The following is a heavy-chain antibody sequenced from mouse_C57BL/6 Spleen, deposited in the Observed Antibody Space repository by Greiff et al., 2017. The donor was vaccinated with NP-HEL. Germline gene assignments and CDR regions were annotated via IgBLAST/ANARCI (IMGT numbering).Heavy chain of an antibody. D-gene: IGHD1-1*01. CDR1: GFTFSDYG. J-gene: IGHJ2*01. V-gene: IGHV5-17*01. CDR3: ARIVYYGPPYYCDY. Sequence: EVQLVESGGGLVKPGGSLKLSCAASGFTFSDYGMHWVRQAPEKGLEWVAYISSGSSTIYYADTVKGRFTISRDNAKNTLFLQMTSLRSEDTAMYYCARIVYYGPPYYCDYWGQGTTLTVSS. CDR2: ISSGSSTI.